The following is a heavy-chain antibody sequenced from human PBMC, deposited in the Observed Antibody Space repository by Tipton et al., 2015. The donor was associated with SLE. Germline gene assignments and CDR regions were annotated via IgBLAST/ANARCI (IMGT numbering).Heavy chain of an antibody. CDR3: ARGSGYTSAFSAFDI. CDR1: GGSVSSSY. J-gene: IGHJ3*02. Sequence: TLSLTCAVSGGSVSSSYWSWIRQPPGKGLEWIGYIYYSGITYYSPSLKSRVTISLDTSRHQFFLKLSSATAADTAVYYCARGSGYTSAFSAFDIWGQGTMVTVSS. V-gene: IGHV4-59*02. D-gene: IGHD5-18*01. CDR2: IYYSGIT.